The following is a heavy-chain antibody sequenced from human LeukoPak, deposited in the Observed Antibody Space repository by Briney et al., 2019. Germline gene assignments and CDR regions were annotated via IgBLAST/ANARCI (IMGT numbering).Heavy chain of an antibody. CDR1: GFTFSSYT. V-gene: IGHV3-21*01. CDR3: ARDPSHDSSGYPYYFDY. Sequence: PGGSLRLSCAASGFTFSSYTMNWVRQAPGKGLEWVSSISSSSYIYYADSVKGRLTNSRDNAKNSLYLQMNSLRAEDTAVYFCARDPSHDSSGYPYYFDYWGQGTLVTVSS. J-gene: IGHJ4*02. CDR2: ISSSSYI. D-gene: IGHD3-22*01.